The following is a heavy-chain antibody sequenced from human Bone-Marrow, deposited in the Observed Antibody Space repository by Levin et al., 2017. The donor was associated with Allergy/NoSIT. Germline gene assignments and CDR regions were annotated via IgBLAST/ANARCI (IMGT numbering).Heavy chain of an antibody. Sequence: SETLSLTCTVSGDSINSYYWSWVRQAPGKGLEWIGYIYYSGRTNYNPSLKSRATIAVDTSKGQFSLKLTSMTAADTAVYYCARLRAYDNHWFDPWGQGTLVTVSS. V-gene: IGHV4-59*08. J-gene: IGHJ5*02. CDR3: ARLRAYDNHWFDP. CDR2: IYYSGRT. D-gene: IGHD3-9*01. CDR1: GDSINSYY.